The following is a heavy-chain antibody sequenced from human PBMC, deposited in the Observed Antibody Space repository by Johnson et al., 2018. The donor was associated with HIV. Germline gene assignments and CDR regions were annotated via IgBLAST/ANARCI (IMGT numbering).Heavy chain of an antibody. CDR3: ARPIARGASDI. Sequence: VQLVESGGGLVQPGRSMRLSCAASGFTFSSYWMSWVRQAPGKGLQWVANIKEDGSEKYYVDSVRGRFTISRDNAKNSLYLQMNSLRVEDTAVYYCARPIARGASDIWGQGTMVTVSS. D-gene: IGHD3-10*01. CDR1: GFTFSSYW. J-gene: IGHJ3*02. V-gene: IGHV3-7*03. CDR2: IKEDGSEK.